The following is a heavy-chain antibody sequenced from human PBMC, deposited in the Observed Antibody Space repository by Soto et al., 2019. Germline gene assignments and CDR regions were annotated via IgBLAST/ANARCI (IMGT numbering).Heavy chain of an antibody. CDR2: INHSGST. V-gene: IGHV4-34*01. CDR1: GGSFSGYY. Sequence: QVQLQQWGAGLLKPSETLSLTCAVYGGSFSGYYWSWIRQPPGKGLEWIGEINHSGSTNYNPSLKSRVTISVDTSKNQFSLKLSCVTAADTAVYYCASAGRCTMIVTRGHYFDYWGQGALVPVSS. J-gene: IGHJ4*02. CDR3: ASAGRCTMIVTRGHYFDY. D-gene: IGHD3-22*01.